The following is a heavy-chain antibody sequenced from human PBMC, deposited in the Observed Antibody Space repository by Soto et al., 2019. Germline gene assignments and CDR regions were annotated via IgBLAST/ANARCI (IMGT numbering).Heavy chain of an antibody. CDR2: IWYDGSNK. Sequence: GGSLRLSCAASGFTFSSYGMHWVRQAPGKGLEWVAVIWYDGSNKYYADSVKGRCTISRDNSKNTLYLQMNSLRAEDTAVYYCARGVGRLYFDYWGQGTLVTVSS. CDR3: ARGVGRLYFDY. CDR1: GFTFSSYG. J-gene: IGHJ4*02. D-gene: IGHD2-15*01. V-gene: IGHV3-33*01.